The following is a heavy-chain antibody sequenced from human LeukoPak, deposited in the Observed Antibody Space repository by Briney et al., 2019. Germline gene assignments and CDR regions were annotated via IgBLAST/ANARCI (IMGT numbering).Heavy chain of an antibody. CDR2: ISGSGGST. CDR3: AKDQDIVVVPAAGFDY. D-gene: IGHD2-2*01. J-gene: IGHJ4*02. CDR1: AFTFSSYA. V-gene: IGHV3-23*01. Sequence: PGGSLRLSCAASAFTFSSYAMSWVRQAPGKGLEWVSAISGSGGSTYYADSVKGRFTISRDNSKNTLYLQMNSLRAEDTAVYYCAKDQDIVVVPAAGFDYWGQGTLVTVSS.